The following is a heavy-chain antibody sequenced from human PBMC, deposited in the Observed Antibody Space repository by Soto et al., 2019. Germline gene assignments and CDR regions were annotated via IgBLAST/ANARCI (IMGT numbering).Heavy chain of an antibody. CDR2: ISSSGSTI. J-gene: IGHJ4*02. CDR3: ARDSRYCTGASCYSFDN. D-gene: IGHD2-8*02. CDR1: GFTFSIYE. V-gene: IGHV3-48*03. Sequence: EVQLMESGGGLVQPGGSLRLSCAAFGFTFSIYEMNWVRQAPGKGLEWVSHISSSGSTIDYADSVRGRVTISRDNAKNSLYLQMNSLRAEDTAVYYCARDSRYCTGASCYSFDNWGQGTLVTVSS.